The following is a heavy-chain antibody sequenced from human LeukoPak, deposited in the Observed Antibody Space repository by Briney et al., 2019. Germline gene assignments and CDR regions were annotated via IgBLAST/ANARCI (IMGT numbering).Heavy chain of an antibody. V-gene: IGHV1-18*01. J-gene: IGHJ5*02. CDR1: GYTFTNYG. CDR2: ISPYNGNI. D-gene: IGHD3-10*01. Sequence: GASVTVSCKASGYTFTNYGISWVRQAPGQGLEWVGWISPYNGNINYAQRFQGRVTMTTDTSTSTAYMELRSLRSDDTAVYYCARGGVGMVRGVLVPPINWFDPWGQGTLVTVSS. CDR3: ARGGVGMVRGVLVPPINWFDP.